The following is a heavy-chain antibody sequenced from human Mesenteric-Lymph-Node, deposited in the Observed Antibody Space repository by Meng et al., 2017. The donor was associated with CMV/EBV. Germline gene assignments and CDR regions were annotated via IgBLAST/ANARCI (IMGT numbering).Heavy chain of an antibody. CDR1: DGAFGGYS. V-gene: IGHV4-34*01. CDR2: INHSGST. CDR3: ARGYWNFDY. Sequence: QVQLQQWCAALLNPPETRSLTCAVKDGAFGGYSWSWSRQPPGKGLEWIGEINHSGSTNYNPSLQSRVTISVDTSKNQFSLKLSSVTAADTAVYYCARGYWNFDYWGQGTLVTVSS. J-gene: IGHJ4*02. D-gene: IGHD1-1*01.